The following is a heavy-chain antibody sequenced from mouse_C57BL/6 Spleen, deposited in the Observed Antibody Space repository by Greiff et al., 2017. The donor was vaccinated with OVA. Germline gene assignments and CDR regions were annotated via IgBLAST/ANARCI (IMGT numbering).Heavy chain of an antibody. CDR3: ARDPIDAMDY. CDR1: GYAFSSSW. J-gene: IGHJ4*01. V-gene: IGHV1-82*01. CDR2: IYPGDGDT. Sequence: QVQLQQSGPELVKPGASVKISCKASGYAFSSSWMNWVKQRPGKGLEWIGRIYPGDGDTNYNGKFKGKATLTADKSSSTAYMQLSSLTSEDSAVYFGARDPIDAMDYWGQGTSVTVSS.